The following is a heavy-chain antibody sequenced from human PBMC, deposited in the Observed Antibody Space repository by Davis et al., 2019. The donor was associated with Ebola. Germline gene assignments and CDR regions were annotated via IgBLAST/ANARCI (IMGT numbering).Heavy chain of an antibody. V-gene: IGHV1-2*06. CDR3: ASGTTVTTGFDN. CDR1: GYTFTAFF. CDR2: INPKSGAT. Sequence: AASVKVFCKVSGYTFTAFFIHWVRQAPGQGLEWMGRINPKSGATKYPQKFQGRVTMTRDSSINTAYMELGSLRSDDTAVYYCASGTTVTTGFDNWGQGTLVTVSS. J-gene: IGHJ4*02. D-gene: IGHD4-17*01.